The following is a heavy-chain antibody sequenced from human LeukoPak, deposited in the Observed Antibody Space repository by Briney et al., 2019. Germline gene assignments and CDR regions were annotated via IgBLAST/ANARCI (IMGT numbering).Heavy chain of an antibody. CDR2: ISSNGDNT. J-gene: IGHJ5*01. D-gene: IGHD3-9*01. CDR1: GFTFSTYV. V-gene: IGHV3-64*04. Sequence: GGSLRLSCSVSGFTFSTYVMHWVRQAPGRGLEYVSAISSNGDNTYYADSVKGRFTISRDNSKNTLYLQMNSLRAEDTAVYYCAKGEVLRYFDWFDYWGQGTLVTVSS. CDR3: AKGEVLRYFDWFDY.